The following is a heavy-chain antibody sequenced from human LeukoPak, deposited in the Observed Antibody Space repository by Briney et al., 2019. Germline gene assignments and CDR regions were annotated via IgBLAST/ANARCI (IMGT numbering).Heavy chain of an antibody. CDR1: GFTFSSYE. CDR3: ARLRLGELSLLDY. CDR2: ISSSGSTI. V-gene: IGHV3-48*03. J-gene: IGHJ4*02. D-gene: IGHD3-16*02. Sequence: PGGSLRLSCAASGFTFSSYEMIWVRPAPGKGLEWVSNISSSGSTIYYADSVKGRFTISRDNAKNSLYLQMNSLRAEDTAVYYCARLRLGELSLLDYWGQGTLVTVSS.